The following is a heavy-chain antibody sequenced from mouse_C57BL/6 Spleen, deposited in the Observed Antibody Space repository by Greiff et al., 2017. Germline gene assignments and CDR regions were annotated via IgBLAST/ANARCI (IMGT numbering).Heavy chain of an antibody. J-gene: IGHJ2*01. V-gene: IGHV1-82*01. Sequence: VKLVESGPELVKPGASVKISCTASGYAFSSSWMNWVKQRPGKGLEWIGRIYPGDGGTNYNGKFKGKATLTAAKSSSTAYMQLSSLTSEDSAVYFCARGYSNSYYFDYWGQGTTLTVSS. CDR3: ARGYSNSYYFDY. CDR1: GYAFSSSW. CDR2: IYPGDGGT. D-gene: IGHD2-5*01.